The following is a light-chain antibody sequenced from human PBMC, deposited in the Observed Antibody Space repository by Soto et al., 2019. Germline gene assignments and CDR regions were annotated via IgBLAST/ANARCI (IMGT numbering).Light chain of an antibody. Sequence: SYELTQPPSVSVSPGQTASITCSGDKLGDKYACWYQQKPGQSPVLVIYQDSTRPSGLPERFSGSNSGNTATLTISGTQAMDEADYYCQAWDSSTGVFGGGTKLTVL. V-gene: IGLV3-1*01. CDR3: QAWDSSTGV. J-gene: IGLJ2*01. CDR1: KLGDKY. CDR2: QDS.